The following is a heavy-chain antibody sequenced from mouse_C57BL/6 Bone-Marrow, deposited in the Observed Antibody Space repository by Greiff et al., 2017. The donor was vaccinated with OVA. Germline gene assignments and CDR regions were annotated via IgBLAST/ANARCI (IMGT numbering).Heavy chain of an antibody. D-gene: IGHD4-1*01. V-gene: IGHV5-16*01. Sequence: EVNVVESEGGLVQPGSSMKLSCTASGFTFSDYYMAWVRQVPEKGLEWVANINYDGSITYYLDSLKSRFIISRDNAKNILYLQMSSLKSEDTATYYCARDETGTWYFDVWGTGTTVTVSS. CDR1: GFTFSDYY. CDR2: INYDGSIT. J-gene: IGHJ1*03. CDR3: ARDETGTWYFDV.